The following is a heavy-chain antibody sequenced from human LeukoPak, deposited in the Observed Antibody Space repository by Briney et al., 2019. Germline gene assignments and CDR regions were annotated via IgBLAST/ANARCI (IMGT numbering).Heavy chain of an antibody. V-gene: IGHV3-23*01. CDR1: GFTFSSYA. D-gene: IGHD5-24*01. CDR3: AKGIASDGYNFNRFDY. Sequence: GGSLRLSCAASGFTFSSYAMSWVRQTPGKGLERVSAISGSGGSTYYADSVKGRFTISRDNSKNTLYLQMNSLRAEDTAVYYCAKGIASDGYNFNRFDYWGQGTLVTVSS. CDR2: ISGSGGST. J-gene: IGHJ4*02.